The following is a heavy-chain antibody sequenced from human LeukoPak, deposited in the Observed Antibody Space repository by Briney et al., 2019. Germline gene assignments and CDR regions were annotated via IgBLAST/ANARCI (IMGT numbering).Heavy chain of an antibody. CDR3: VRSYDWVFDY. Sequence: SQTLSLTCAISGDSVSRHDLTWDWVRQSPSRGLEWLGRTFYRSKWYNDYAVSVESRITVSPDTSENQFSLHLNSVTPEDTAVYYCVRSYDWVFDYWGQGTRVTVSS. D-gene: IGHD1-1*01. CDR1: GDSVSRHDLT. CDR2: TFYRSKWYN. J-gene: IGHJ4*02. V-gene: IGHV6-1*01.